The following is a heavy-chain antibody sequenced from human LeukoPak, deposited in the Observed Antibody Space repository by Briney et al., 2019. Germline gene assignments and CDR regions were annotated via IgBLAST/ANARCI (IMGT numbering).Heavy chain of an antibody. Sequence: PGGSLRLSCAASGFSFSSYGMHWVRQAPGKGLEWVAVIWYDGSKKYYVDSVKGRFTISRDNSKNTLYLQMNSLRAEDTAVYYCARRDGDNDRGFDYWGRGTTVTVSS. CDR3: ARRDGDNDRGFDY. CDR1: GFSFSSYG. J-gene: IGHJ4*03. V-gene: IGHV3-33*01. D-gene: IGHD4-23*01. CDR2: IWYDGSKK.